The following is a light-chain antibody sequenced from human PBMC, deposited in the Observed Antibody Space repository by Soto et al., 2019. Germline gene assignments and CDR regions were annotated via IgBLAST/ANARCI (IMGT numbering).Light chain of an antibody. CDR2: DVS. V-gene: IGLV2-14*01. CDR1: SSDVGGYNH. Sequence: QSVLTRPASVSGSPGQSITISCTGTSSDVGGYNHVSWYQQHPGKARKLMIYDVSNRPSGASNRFSGSKSGNTASLTISGLQAEDEADYYCSSYTSSSTLYVFGPGTKVTVL. J-gene: IGLJ1*01. CDR3: SSYTSSSTLYV.